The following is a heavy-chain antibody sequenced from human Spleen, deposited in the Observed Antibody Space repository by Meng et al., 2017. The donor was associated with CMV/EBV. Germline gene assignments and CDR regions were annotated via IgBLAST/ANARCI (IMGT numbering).Heavy chain of an antibody. CDR2: INQDENEK. Sequence: GESLKISCAASGFPFSRYWMSWVRQAPGKGLEWVANINQDENEKYYVDSVEGRFTISRDNTKSSLSLQMNSLRAEDTAVYYCARVGRFGRTYYYDSSGYWGHAERDYWGQGTLVTVSS. J-gene: IGHJ4*02. D-gene: IGHD3-22*01. CDR1: GFPFSRYW. CDR3: ARVGRFGRTYYYDSSGYWGHAERDY. V-gene: IGHV3-7*01.